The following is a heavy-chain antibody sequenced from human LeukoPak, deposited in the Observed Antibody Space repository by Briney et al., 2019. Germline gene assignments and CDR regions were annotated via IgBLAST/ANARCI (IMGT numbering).Heavy chain of an antibody. D-gene: IGHD3-9*01. V-gene: IGHV4-59*01. CDR1: GGSISSYY. CDR2: IYYSGST. Sequence: SETLSLTCTGSGGSISSYYWSWIRQPPGKGLKWIGYIYYSGSTNYNPSLKSRVTISVDTSKNQFSLKLSSVTAADTAVYYCARTHYDILTGYTFDYWGQGTLVSVSS. CDR3: ARTHYDILTGYTFDY. J-gene: IGHJ4*02.